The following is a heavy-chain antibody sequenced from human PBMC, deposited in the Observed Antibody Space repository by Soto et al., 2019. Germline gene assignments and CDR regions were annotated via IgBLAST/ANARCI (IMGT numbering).Heavy chain of an antibody. CDR2: LNPKSGNT. Sequence: QVQLVQSGAEVKEPGASVRVSCKASGYSFTKFDINWVRQAPGQGLEWMGWLNPKSGNTGYAQKLQGRVTMTRDTSRSTAYMELRSLRSEDTALYYCARVTAGSSDFDYWGQGTLVTVSS. V-gene: IGHV1-8*01. CDR1: GYSFTKFD. J-gene: IGHJ4*02. D-gene: IGHD6-6*01. CDR3: ARVTAGSSDFDY.